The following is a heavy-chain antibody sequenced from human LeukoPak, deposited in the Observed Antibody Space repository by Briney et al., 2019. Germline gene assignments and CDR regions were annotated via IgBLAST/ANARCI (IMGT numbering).Heavy chain of an antibody. Sequence: ASVKVSCKASGYTFTGYYMHWVRQAPGQGLEWMGWINPNSGGTNYAQKFQGRVTMTRDTSINTAYMELSRLRSDVTAVYYCARAYNILTGYFYYFDYWGQGTLVSVSS. CDR2: INPNSGGT. CDR1: GYTFTGYY. D-gene: IGHD3-9*01. V-gene: IGHV1-2*02. CDR3: ARAYNILTGYFYYFDY. J-gene: IGHJ4*02.